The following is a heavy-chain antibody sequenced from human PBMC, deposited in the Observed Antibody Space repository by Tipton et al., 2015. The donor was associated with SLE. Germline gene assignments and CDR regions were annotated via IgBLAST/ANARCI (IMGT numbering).Heavy chain of an antibody. CDR3: ARVWNYDYWGRYTAYFDK. Sequence: TLSLTCAVYGGSFSGYYYSWIRQPPGKGLESIGEINHSGSTNYNPSLKSRVTISVDTSKNQFSLKLRSVTAADTAVYYCARVWNYDYWGRYTAYFDKWGQGTLVTVSS. J-gene: IGHJ4*02. D-gene: IGHD3-3*01. CDR1: GGSFSGYY. V-gene: IGHV4-34*09. CDR2: INHSGST.